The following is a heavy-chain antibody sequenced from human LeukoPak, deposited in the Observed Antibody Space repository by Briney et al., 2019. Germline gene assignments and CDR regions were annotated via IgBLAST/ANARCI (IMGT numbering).Heavy chain of an antibody. J-gene: IGHJ4*02. CDR2: SSPTGDIT. D-gene: IGHD3-16*02. Sequence: SETLSLTCAVYGGSFSGNYWTLIRQTPGRGLEWIGESSPTGDITGYNPSLKGRATISVDSSKNQFSLKLASVTAADTGVYYCARVPDFVARPCDSWGPGTLVTVSS. CDR3: ARVPDFVARPCDS. CDR1: GGSFSGNY. V-gene: IGHV4-34*01.